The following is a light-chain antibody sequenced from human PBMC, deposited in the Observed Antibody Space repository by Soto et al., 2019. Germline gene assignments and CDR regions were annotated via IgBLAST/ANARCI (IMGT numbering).Light chain of an antibody. Sequence: DIQLTQSPSFLSASVGDRVTITCRASQSISSWLAWYQQKPGKAPKLLIYDASSLESGVPSRFSGSGSGTEFTLTISSLQPDDFATYYCQQYNSYSRTFGQGTKVDNK. CDR1: QSISSW. CDR3: QQYNSYSRT. V-gene: IGKV1-5*01. J-gene: IGKJ1*01. CDR2: DAS.